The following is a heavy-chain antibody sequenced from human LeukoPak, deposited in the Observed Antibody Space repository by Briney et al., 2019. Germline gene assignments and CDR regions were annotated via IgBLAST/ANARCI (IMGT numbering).Heavy chain of an antibody. CDR2: INWNGGST. V-gene: IGHV3-20*04. CDR1: GFTFSSYS. CDR3: AREDYYGSGSYYGGPDY. J-gene: IGHJ4*02. Sequence: GGSLRLSCAASGFTFSSYSMSWVRQAPGKGLEWVSGINWNGGSTGYADSVKGRFTISRDNAKNSLYLQMNSLRAEDTALYYCAREDYYGSGSYYGGPDYWGQGTLVTVSS. D-gene: IGHD3-10*01.